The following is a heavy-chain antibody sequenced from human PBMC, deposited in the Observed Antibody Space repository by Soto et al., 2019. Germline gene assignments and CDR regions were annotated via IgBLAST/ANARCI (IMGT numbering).Heavy chain of an antibody. J-gene: IGHJ4*02. D-gene: IGHD5-18*01. CDR2: INPSVGSA. CDR1: GYTYTSYY. V-gene: IGHV1-46*01. CDR3: ATERQTAMDKPWRSRVTY. Sequence: ASVKVACKASGYTYTSYYMQCVRQAPGQGLEWMGIINPSVGSASYAQKFQGRATMIRDTSTSTVYMELSSLRSEDTAVYYCATERQTAMDKPWRSRVTYWGQGTLVAVAS.